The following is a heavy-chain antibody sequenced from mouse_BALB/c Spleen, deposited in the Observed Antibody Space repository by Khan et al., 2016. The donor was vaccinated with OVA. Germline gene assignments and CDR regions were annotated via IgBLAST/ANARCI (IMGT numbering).Heavy chain of an antibody. CDR2: ISTGGHYT. CDR3: ARSLVDYYAMDY. J-gene: IGHJ4*01. Sequence: EVQLQESGGGVVKPGGSLKLSCSASGFTFSSFAMSWVRQTPEKRLEWVATISTGGHYTFYPDSVKGRFTISRDNARNTLYLQMSSLRSEDTAMYYCARSLVDYYAMDYWCQGTSVTVSS. V-gene: IGHV5-9-3*01. D-gene: IGHD2-2*01. CDR1: GFTFSSFA.